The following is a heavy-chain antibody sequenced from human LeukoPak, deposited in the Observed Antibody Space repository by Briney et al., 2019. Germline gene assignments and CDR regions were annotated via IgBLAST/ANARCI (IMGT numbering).Heavy chain of an antibody. CDR1: GFTFSSYG. V-gene: IGHV3-33*01. J-gene: IGHJ6*02. D-gene: IGHD3-22*01. CDR2: IWYDGSNK. CDR3: ARDVVVVVITPLYYGMDV. Sequence: QPGRSLRLSCAASGFTFSSYGMHWVRQAPGKGLEWVAVIWYDGSNKYYADSVKGRFTISRDNSKNTLYLQMNSLRAEDTAVYYCARDVVVVVITPLYYGMDVWGQGTTVTVSS.